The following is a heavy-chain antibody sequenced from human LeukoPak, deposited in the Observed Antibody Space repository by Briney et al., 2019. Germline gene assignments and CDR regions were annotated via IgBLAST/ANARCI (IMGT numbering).Heavy chain of an antibody. J-gene: IGHJ4*02. CDR1: GGSFSGYY. CDR2: INPRGST. Sequence: SETLSLTCGVYGGSFSGYYWSWIRQPLGKGLEWIGEINPRGSTNYNPSLESRVTLSADTSTNQFSLTLNSVTAADTAVYYCARRRLGYYFDYWGQGTLVTVSS. D-gene: IGHD5-24*01. CDR3: ARRRLGYYFDY. V-gene: IGHV4-34*01.